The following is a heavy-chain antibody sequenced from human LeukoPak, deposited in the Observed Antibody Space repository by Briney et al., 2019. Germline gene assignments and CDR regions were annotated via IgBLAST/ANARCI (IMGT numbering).Heavy chain of an antibody. CDR1: GYTFTSYG. CDR3: ARDGHGEGFQH. D-gene: IGHD3-10*01. Sequence: ASVKVSCKASGYTFTSYGISWVRQAPGQGLEWMGWISAYNGNTNYAQKLQGRVTITADESTSTAYMELSSLRSEDTAVYYCARDGHGEGFQHWGQGTLVTVSS. CDR2: ISAYNGNT. J-gene: IGHJ1*01. V-gene: IGHV1-18*04.